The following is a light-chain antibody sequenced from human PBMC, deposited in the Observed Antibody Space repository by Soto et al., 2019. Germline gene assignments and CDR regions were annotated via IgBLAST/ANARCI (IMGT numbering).Light chain of an antibody. CDR1: QYIGNY. Sequence: IQMTQSPSSLSASVGDRVTITCQASQYIGNYLDWYQQKPAKAPKLLIYDASNFETGVPSRFSGSGSGTDFTFTISSLQPEDIATYYCQQYDNLPLTFGGGTKVDIK. V-gene: IGKV1-33*01. CDR3: QQYDNLPLT. CDR2: DAS. J-gene: IGKJ4*01.